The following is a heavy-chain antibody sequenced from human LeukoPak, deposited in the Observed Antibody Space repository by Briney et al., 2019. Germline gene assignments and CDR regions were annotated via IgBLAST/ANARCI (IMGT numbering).Heavy chain of an antibody. J-gene: IGHJ4*01. CDR2: IYSSGST. CDR3: AKSGGNGLIDY. D-gene: IGHD1-26*01. V-gene: IGHV4-39*01. CDR1: GASVSGSPYY. Sequence: PSETLSLTCTVSGASVSGSPYYWGWIRQPPGKGLEWIGSIYSSGSTYYNASLQSRVTISIETSKNQISLRLNSVTAADTAIYYCAKSGGNGLIDYWGQEPWSQSP.